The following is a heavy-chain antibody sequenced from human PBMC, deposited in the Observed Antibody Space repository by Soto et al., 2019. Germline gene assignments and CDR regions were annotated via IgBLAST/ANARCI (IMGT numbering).Heavy chain of an antibody. Sequence: QVQLQESGPGLVKPSQTLSLTCTVSGGSISSGGYYWSWIRQPPGKGLAWIGSIYSSGSTYYNPSRKRRVTIAGDTSKNQFALKLSYVTAADTAVYYCARMTPFGGGDYPSFDYGGQGTRVTGSS. CDR3: ARMTPFGGGDYPSFDY. CDR2: IYSSGST. CDR1: GGSISSGGYY. J-gene: IGHJ4*02. D-gene: IGHD3-16*01. V-gene: IGHV4-31*03.